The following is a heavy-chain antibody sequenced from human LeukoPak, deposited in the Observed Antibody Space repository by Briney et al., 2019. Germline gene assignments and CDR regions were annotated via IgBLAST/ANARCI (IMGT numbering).Heavy chain of an antibody. D-gene: IGHD3-10*01. V-gene: IGHV3-33*01. CDR3: ARDMVLWSFDY. CDR1: GFTFSSYG. Sequence: GRSLRLSCAASGFTFSSYGMHWVRQAPGKGLKWVAVIWYDGSNKYYADSVKGRFTISRDNSKNTLYLQMNSLRAEDTAVYYCARDMVLWSFDYWGQGTLVTVSS. J-gene: IGHJ4*02. CDR2: IWYDGSNK.